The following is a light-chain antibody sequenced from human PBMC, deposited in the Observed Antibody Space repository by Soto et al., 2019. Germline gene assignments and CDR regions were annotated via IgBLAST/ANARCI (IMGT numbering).Light chain of an antibody. CDR3: QQYGSTPLT. CDR2: DAS. J-gene: IGKJ4*01. CDR1: QSVGSNK. Sequence: EIVLTQSPGTLSLSPGERATLSCRASQSVGSNKLAWYQQKRGQAPRFLMYDASTRATGIPDRFSGSGSGTDFTLTISRLEPEDFAVDYCQQYGSTPLTFGGGTNVEIK. V-gene: IGKV3-20*01.